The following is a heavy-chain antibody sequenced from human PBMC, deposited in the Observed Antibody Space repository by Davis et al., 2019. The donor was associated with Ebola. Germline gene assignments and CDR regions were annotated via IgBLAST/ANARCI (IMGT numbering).Heavy chain of an antibody. J-gene: IGHJ4*02. CDR3: ARGRLGWGGDFDY. Sequence: PSETLSLTCAVYGGSFSGYYWSWIRQPPGKGLEWIGEINHSGSTNYNPSPKSRVTISVDTSKNQVSLQLSSVTAADTAVYYCARGRLGWGGDFDYWGQGTLVTVSS. V-gene: IGHV4-34*01. CDR1: GGSFSGYY. CDR2: INHSGST. D-gene: IGHD7-27*01.